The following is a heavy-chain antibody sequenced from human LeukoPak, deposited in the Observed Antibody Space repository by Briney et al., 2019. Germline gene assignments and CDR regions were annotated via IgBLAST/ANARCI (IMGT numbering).Heavy chain of an antibody. CDR1: GGIFSSYA. J-gene: IGHJ6*03. D-gene: IGHD2-2*01. Sequence: ASVKVSCKASGGIFSSYAIGWVRQAPGQGLEWMGGIIPIFGTANYAQKFQGRVTITADESTSTAYMELSSLRSEDTAVYYCARGAPTIGYYYYYYMDVWGKGTTVTVSS. CDR3: ARGAPTIGYYYYYYMDV. CDR2: IIPIFGTA. V-gene: IGHV1-69*13.